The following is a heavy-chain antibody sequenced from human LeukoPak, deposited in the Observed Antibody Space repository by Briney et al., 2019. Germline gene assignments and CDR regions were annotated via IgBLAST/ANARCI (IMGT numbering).Heavy chain of an antibody. CDR3: AKDSESGYYEDWFDP. Sequence: PGGSLRLSCAASGFTFSSYSMNWVRQAPGKGLEWVSAISGSGGSTYYADSVKGRFTISRDNSKNTLYLQMNSLRAEDTAVYYCAKDSESGYYEDWFDPWGQGTLVTVSS. CDR2: ISGSGGST. D-gene: IGHD3-3*01. CDR1: GFTFSSYS. V-gene: IGHV3-23*01. J-gene: IGHJ5*02.